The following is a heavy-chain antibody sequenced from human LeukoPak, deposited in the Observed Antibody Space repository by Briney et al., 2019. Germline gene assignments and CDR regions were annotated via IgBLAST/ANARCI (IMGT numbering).Heavy chain of an antibody. CDR3: ARGYSSSEIFDY. J-gene: IGHJ4*02. CDR1: GDSVSSNSAA. Sequence: SQTLSLTFAISGDSVSSNSAAWNWTRQSPSRGLEWLGRTYYRSKWYNDYAVSVKGRITINPDTSKNQLSLQLNSVTPEDTAVYYCARGYSSSEIFDYWGQGTLVTVSS. V-gene: IGHV6-1*01. CDR2: TYYRSKWYN. D-gene: IGHD6-13*01.